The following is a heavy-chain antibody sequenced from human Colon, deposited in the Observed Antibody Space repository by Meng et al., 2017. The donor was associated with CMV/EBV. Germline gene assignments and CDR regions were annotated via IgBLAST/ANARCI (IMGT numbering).Heavy chain of an antibody. CDR3: ARLDYDFWSGYYTNFDY. D-gene: IGHD3-3*01. V-gene: IGHV1-2*02. Sequence: ASVKVSCKASGYTFAGYYVHWVRQAPGQGLEWLGWIDPNSGGTNYAQNFQGRGTMTRDTSISTAYMELSSLRSEDTAVYYCARLDYDFWSGYYTNFDYWGQGTLVTVSS. CDR1: GYTFAGYY. CDR2: IDPNSGGT. J-gene: IGHJ4*02.